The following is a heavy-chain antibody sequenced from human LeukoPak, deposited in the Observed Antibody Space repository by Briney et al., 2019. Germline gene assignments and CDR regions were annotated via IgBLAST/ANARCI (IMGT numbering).Heavy chain of an antibody. CDR1: GASISNFY. CDR3: ARDRGYLDGFDI. CDR2: IYYSGST. V-gene: IGHV4-59*01. D-gene: IGHD3-10*01. J-gene: IGHJ3*02. Sequence: SETLSLTCTVSGASISNFYWSWIRQPPGKGLEWIGYIYYSGSTNYNPSLNSRVTISVDKSKSQLSLKLSSVTAADTAVYYCARDRGYLDGFDIWGQGTMVTVSS.